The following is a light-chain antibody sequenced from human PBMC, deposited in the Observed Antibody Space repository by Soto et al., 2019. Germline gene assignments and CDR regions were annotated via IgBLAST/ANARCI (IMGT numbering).Light chain of an antibody. CDR3: MQATEYPPDT. CDR2: KIS. CDR1: QSLLHSDGETY. Sequence: DIELTQTPLSSPVTLGQPASISCRSSQSLLHSDGETYLSWLQQRPAKPPRRLIYKISNRFSGVPERFSGSGAGTDVTLKISRVEAEDVGIYYCMQATEYPPDTLGQGPKLEIK. V-gene: IGKV2-24*01. J-gene: IGKJ2*01.